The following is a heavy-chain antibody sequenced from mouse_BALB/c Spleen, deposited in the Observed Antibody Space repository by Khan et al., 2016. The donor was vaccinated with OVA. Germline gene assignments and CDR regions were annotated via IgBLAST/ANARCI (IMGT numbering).Heavy chain of an antibody. V-gene: IGHV2-2*02. Sequence: QVQLKESGPGLVQPSQSLSITYTVSGFSLTNYSLHWVRQSPGKGLEWLGVIWSAGSTDYNAAFISRRTIRKDNSRSQVFFKMNSLQPNDTAIYYCARRGYDYGRGALFAYWGQGTLVTVSA. J-gene: IGHJ3*01. CDR3: ARRGYDYGRGALFAY. CDR2: IWSAGST. CDR1: GFSLTNYS. D-gene: IGHD2-4*01.